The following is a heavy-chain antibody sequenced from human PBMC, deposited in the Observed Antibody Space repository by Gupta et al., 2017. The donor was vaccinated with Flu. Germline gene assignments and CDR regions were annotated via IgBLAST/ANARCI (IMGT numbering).Heavy chain of an antibody. J-gene: IGHJ4*02. CDR1: GGSLHSYH. D-gene: IGHD6-19*01. Sequence: QVQLQESGPGLVKSSETLSLTCTVPGGSLHSYHWTWTRQSPGKGLEWIGHVYYSGSTKYNPSLKSRVTMSVDTSKNHFSLQLTSVTAADTAIYYCARLRLRGWYGAYFDHWGQGTLVTAS. V-gene: IGHV4-59*08. CDR3: ARLRLRGWYGAYFDH. CDR2: VYYSGST.